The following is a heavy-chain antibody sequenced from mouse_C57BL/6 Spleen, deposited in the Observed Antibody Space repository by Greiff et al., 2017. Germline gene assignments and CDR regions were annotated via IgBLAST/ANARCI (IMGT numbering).Heavy chain of an antibody. CDR2: IDPSDSYT. Sequence: VQLQQPGAELVRPGTSVKLSCKASGYTFTSYWMHWVKQRPGQGLEWIGVIDPSDSYTNYNQKFKGKATLTVDTSSSTAYMQLSSLTSEDSAVYYCARGTTVVAYYFDYWGQGTTLTVSS. CDR3: ARGTTVVAYYFDY. V-gene: IGHV1-59*01. D-gene: IGHD1-1*01. J-gene: IGHJ2*01. CDR1: GYTFTSYW.